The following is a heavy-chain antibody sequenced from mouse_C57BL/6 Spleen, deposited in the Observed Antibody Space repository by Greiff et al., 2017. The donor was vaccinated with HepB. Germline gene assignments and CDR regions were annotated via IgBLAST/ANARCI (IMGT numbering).Heavy chain of an antibody. CDR1: GYTFTSYW. CDR3: ARDYYDYDGRVDY. Sequence: VQLQQSGAELAKPGASVKLSCKASGYTFTSYWMHWVKQRPGQGLEWIGYINPSSGYTKYNQKFKDKATLTADKSSSTAYMQLSSLTYEDSAVYYCARDYYDYDGRVDYWGQGTTLTVSS. CDR2: INPSSGYT. V-gene: IGHV1-7*01. J-gene: IGHJ2*01. D-gene: IGHD2-4*01.